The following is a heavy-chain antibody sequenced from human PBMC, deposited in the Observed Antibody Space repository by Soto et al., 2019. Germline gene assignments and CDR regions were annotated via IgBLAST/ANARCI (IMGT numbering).Heavy chain of an antibody. D-gene: IGHD3-3*01. CDR1: GFTFSSYA. Sequence: GWSLRLSCAASGFTFSSYAMSLVRQAPGKGLEWVSAISGSGGSTYYADSVKGRFTISRDNSKNTLYLQMNSLRAEDTAVYYCAKGITYYDFWVAFDIWGEGTMVTVSS. V-gene: IGHV3-23*01. CDR2: ISGSGGST. J-gene: IGHJ3*02. CDR3: AKGITYYDFWVAFDI.